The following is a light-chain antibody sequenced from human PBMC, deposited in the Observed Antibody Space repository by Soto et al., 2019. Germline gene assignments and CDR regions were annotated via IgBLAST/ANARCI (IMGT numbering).Light chain of an antibody. CDR1: QSVSSSS. CDR2: DSS. V-gene: IGKV3D-20*01. Sequence: EIVLTQSPATLSLSPGSRATLSCGACQSVSSSSLAWYQQKPVLAPRLLIYDSSSRATGISGRFSGGGSGTDFTLTISRLEPEDFAVYYCQQYGTSPITFGQGTLPAI. J-gene: IGKJ5*01. CDR3: QQYGTSPIT.